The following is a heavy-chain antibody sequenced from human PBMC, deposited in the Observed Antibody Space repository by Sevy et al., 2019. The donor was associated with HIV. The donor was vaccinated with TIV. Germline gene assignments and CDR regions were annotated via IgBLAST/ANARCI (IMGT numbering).Heavy chain of an antibody. CDR2: ISSSSSYI. CDR1: GFTFSSYS. D-gene: IGHD3-3*01. CDR3: ARVADYDFWSGYEQYYYYMDV. J-gene: IGHJ6*03. V-gene: IGHV3-21*01. Sequence: GGSLRLSCAASGFTFSSYSMNWVRQAPGKGLEWVSSISSSSSYIYYADSVKGRFTISRDNAKNSLDLQMNSLRAEDTAVYYCARVADYDFWSGYEQYYYYMDVWGKGTTVTVSS.